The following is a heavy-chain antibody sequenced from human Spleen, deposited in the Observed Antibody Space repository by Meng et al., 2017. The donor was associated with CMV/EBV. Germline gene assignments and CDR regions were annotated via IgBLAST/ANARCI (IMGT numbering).Heavy chain of an antibody. CDR3: ARMRGSGSEDY. CDR2: TYYTGA. V-gene: IGHV4-31*03. Sequence: CTVSGVSIKNPNYYWSWNRHQPGKGLEWLGYTYYTGAYYNPSLASRIFISLDSSNNRYSLTLRSVTAADTALYYCARMRGSGSEDYWGPGTLVTVSS. D-gene: IGHD3-10*01. J-gene: IGHJ4*02. CDR1: GVSIKNPNYY.